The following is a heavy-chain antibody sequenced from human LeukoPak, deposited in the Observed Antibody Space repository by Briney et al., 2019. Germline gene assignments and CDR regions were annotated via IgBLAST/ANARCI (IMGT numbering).Heavy chain of an antibody. J-gene: IGHJ5*02. CDR2: ISTYNGNT. D-gene: IGHD6-25*01. Sequence: ASVKVSCKASGYTFSSYGFSWVRQAPGQGLEWMGWISTYNGNTNYAQMLQGRVTMTTDTSTSTAYMELRSLRSDDTAVYYCARVTAAGWFDPWGQGTLVTVSS. CDR1: GYTFSSYG. CDR3: ARVTAAGWFDP. V-gene: IGHV1-18*01.